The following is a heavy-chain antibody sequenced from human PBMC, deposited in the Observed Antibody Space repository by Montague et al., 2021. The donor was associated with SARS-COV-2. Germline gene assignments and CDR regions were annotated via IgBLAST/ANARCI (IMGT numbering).Heavy chain of an antibody. J-gene: IGHJ4*02. V-gene: IGHV4-59*08. CDR2: IYDSGST. CDR3: ERHYSATLPSVY. CDR1: GGSISSFY. Sequence: SETLSLTCTVSGGSISSFYWSWFRQPPGTGLEWIWYIYDSGSTNYNHSLTSRVTMSVDTSKNQFSLKVNFVTAADTAVYYCERHYSATLPSVYWGQGTLVTVSS. D-gene: IGHD2-15*01.